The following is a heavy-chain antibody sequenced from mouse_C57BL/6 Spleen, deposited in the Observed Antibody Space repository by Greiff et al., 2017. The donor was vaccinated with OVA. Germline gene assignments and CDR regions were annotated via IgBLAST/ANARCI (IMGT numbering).Heavy chain of an antibody. CDR3: ARAGDRGFAY. CDR2: IYPGDGDT. Sequence: LQESGPELVKPGASVKISCKASGYAFSSSWMNWVKQRPGKGLEWIGRIYPGDGDTNYNGKFKGKATLTADKSSSTAYMQLSSLTSEDSAVYFCARAGDRGFAYWGQGTLVTVSA. CDR1: GYAFSSSW. J-gene: IGHJ3*01. D-gene: IGHD3-1*01. V-gene: IGHV1-82*01.